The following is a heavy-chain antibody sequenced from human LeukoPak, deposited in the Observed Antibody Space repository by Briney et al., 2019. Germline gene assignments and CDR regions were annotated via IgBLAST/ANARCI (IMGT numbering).Heavy chain of an antibody. J-gene: IGHJ4*02. Sequence: SETLSLTCTVSGGSISSGDYYWSWIRQPPGKGLEWIGYIYYSGSANYNPSLKSRVTISVDTSKNQFSLKLSSVTAADTAVYYCAGSRYTFGGVIVDYWGQGTLVTVSS. V-gene: IGHV4-30-4*01. D-gene: IGHD3-16*02. CDR2: IYYSGSA. CDR3: AGSRYTFGGVIVDY. CDR1: GGSISSGDYY.